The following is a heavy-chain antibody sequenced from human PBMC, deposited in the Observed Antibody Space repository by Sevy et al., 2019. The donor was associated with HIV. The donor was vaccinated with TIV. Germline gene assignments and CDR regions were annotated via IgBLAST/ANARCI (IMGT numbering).Heavy chain of an antibody. Sequence: SETLSFTCTVSGGSIGSGLYSWNWIRQPPRKGLEWIGYIYHTGNTYYNPSLKSRVTISVDRSKNQFSLKLNSVTAADTAVYYCAGDNGDYPYYFDHWGQGTLVTVSS. J-gene: IGHJ4*02. D-gene: IGHD4-17*01. V-gene: IGHV4-30-2*01. CDR3: AGDNGDYPYYFDH. CDR2: IYHTGNT. CDR1: GGSIGSGLYS.